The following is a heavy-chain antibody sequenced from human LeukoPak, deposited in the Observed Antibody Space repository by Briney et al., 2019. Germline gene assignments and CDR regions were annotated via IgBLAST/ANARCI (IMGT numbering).Heavy chain of an antibody. CDR2: MNPNSGNT. J-gene: IGHJ6*02. V-gene: IGHV1-8*02. CDR1: GYAFTING. D-gene: IGHD6-19*01. CDR3: ARGQASGLYVRGYYYYGMGV. Sequence: ASVNVSFTSSGYAFTINGISWVRHATGQGLGWMGWMNPNSGNTGYAQKFQGRVTMTRNTSISTAYMELSSLRSEDTAVYYCARGQASGLYVRGYYYYGMGVWGQGTTVTVSS.